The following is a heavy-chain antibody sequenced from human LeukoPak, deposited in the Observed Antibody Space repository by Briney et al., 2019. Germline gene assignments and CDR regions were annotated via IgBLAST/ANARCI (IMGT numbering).Heavy chain of an antibody. Sequence: SETLSLTCAVYGGSFSGYYWSWIRQPPGKGLEWIGEINHSGSTNYNPSLKSRVTISVDTSKNQFSLKLSSVTAADTAVYYCARGSTIGTTHFDYWGQGTLVTVSS. CDR3: ARGSTIGTTHFDY. V-gene: IGHV4-34*01. D-gene: IGHD1-1*01. CDR1: GGSFSGYY. CDR2: INHSGST. J-gene: IGHJ4*02.